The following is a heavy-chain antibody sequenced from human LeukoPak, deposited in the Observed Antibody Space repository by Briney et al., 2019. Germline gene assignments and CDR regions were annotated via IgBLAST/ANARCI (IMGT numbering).Heavy chain of an antibody. V-gene: IGHV4-61*02. D-gene: IGHD3-22*01. CDR2: IYTSGST. CDR3: ANWLRGGGDSSGYYYG. J-gene: IGHJ4*02. CDR1: GGSISSGGYY. Sequence: KASETLSLTCTVSGGSISSGGYYWSWIRQPAGKGLEWVGRIYTSGSTNYNASLKSRVTISMDTSKNQFSLKLSSVTAADTAVYYCANWLRGGGDSSGYYYGWGQGTLVTVSS.